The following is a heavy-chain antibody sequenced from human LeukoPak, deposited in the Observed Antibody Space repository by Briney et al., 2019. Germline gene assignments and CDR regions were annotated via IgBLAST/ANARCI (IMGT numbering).Heavy chain of an antibody. CDR3: ARETPSLGYCSSTSCYPWFDP. J-gene: IGHJ5*02. D-gene: IGHD2-2*03. Sequence: ASVKVSCKASGYTFTGYYMHWVRQAPGQGLEWMGWINPNSGGTNYAQKFQGRVTITRDRSSSTAYMELSRLRSDDTAVYYCARETPSLGYCSSTSCYPWFDPWGQGTLVTVSS. CDR2: INPNSGGT. CDR1: GYTFTGYY. V-gene: IGHV1-2*02.